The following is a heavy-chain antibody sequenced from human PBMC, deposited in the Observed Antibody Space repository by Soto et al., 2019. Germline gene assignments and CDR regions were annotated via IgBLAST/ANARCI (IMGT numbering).Heavy chain of an antibody. CDR1: GGSISSSSYY. CDR2: IYYSGST. D-gene: IGHD4-4*01. Sequence: PSATLSLTCTVSGGSISSSSYYWGWIRQPPGKGLEWIGYIYYSGSTNYNPSLKSRVTISVDTSKNQFSLKLSSVTAADTAVYYCARTEYSRFDPWGQGALVTVSS. J-gene: IGHJ5*02. CDR3: ARTEYSRFDP. V-gene: IGHV4-61*05.